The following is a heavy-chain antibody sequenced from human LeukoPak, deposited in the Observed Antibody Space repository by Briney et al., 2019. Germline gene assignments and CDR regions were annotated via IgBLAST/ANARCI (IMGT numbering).Heavy chain of an antibody. Sequence: PGGSLRLSCAASGFTFSAYAMTWVRQAPGKGLEWVSYISSSSSTIYYADSVKGRFTISRDNAKNSLYLQMNSLRDEDTAVYYCARDDYYGSGSYYRDNYYYGMDVWGQGTTVTVSS. J-gene: IGHJ6*02. V-gene: IGHV3-48*02. CDR2: ISSSSSTI. CDR1: GFTFSAYA. D-gene: IGHD3-10*01. CDR3: ARDDYYGSGSYYRDNYYYGMDV.